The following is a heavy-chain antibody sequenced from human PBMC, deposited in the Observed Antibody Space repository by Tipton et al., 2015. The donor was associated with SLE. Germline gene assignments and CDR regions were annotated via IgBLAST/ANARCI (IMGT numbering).Heavy chain of an antibody. Sequence: QSGAEVKKPGASVKVSCKASGYTFTSYYIHWVRQAPGQGPEWMAMIIPSGGSTNYAQRFQGRVTLTRDTSTSTVYMELSSLRSEDTAVYYCARELRGGYFDYWGQGTLVTVSS. CDR1: GYTFTSYY. J-gene: IGHJ4*02. V-gene: IGHV1-46*01. CDR2: IIPSGGST. CDR3: ARELRGGYFDY. D-gene: IGHD2-15*01.